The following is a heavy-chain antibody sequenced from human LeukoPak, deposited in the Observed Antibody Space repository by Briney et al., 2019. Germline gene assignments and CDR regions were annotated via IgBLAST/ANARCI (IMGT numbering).Heavy chain of an antibody. Sequence: GRSLRLSCAASGFTFSRYGMSWVRQAAGKGLKWVSSISGSGDSTYYADSVKGRFTISRDNSKNTLYLQMDSLGVEDTALYYCVQDWAWGAFGSWGQGTLVTVSS. CDR2: ISGSGDST. D-gene: IGHD7-27*01. J-gene: IGHJ4*02. V-gene: IGHV3-23*01. CDR1: GFTFSRYG. CDR3: VQDWAWGAFGS.